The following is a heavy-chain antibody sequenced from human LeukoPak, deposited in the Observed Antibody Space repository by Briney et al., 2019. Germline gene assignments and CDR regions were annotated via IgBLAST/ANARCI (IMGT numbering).Heavy chain of an antibody. Sequence: GGSLRLSCAASGFTFSRYWMHWVRQAPGKGLEWVSYISSSGRNIYYADSVKGRFTISRDNAKNSLYLQMNSLRAEDTAVYYCARDLVQLWSKDYWGQGTLVTVSS. CDR3: ARDLVQLWSKDY. J-gene: IGHJ4*02. CDR1: GFTFSRYW. D-gene: IGHD5-18*01. V-gene: IGHV3-48*03. CDR2: ISSSGRNI.